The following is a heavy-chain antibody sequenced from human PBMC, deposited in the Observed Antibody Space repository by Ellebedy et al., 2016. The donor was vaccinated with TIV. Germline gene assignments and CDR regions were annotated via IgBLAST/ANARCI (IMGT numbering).Heavy chain of an antibody. CDR2: ISSSSGTI. D-gene: IGHD1-26*01. Sequence: GESLKISXSASGFTFSSYAMHWVRLAPGKGLEWVSYISSSSGTIYYADSVKGRFTISRDNSKNTLYLQMNSLRAEDTAVYYCARTIVGASFDAFDIWGQGTMVTVSS. V-gene: IGHV3-48*01. J-gene: IGHJ3*02. CDR3: ARTIVGASFDAFDI. CDR1: GFTFSSYA.